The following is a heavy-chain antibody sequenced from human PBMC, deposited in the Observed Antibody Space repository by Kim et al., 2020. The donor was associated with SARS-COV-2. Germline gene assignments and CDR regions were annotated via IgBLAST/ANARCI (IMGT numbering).Heavy chain of an antibody. J-gene: IGHJ5*02. CDR3: AREDLIQLPNWFDP. V-gene: IGHV1-2*02. D-gene: IGHD5-18*01. Sequence: AQKFQGRVTMTRDTSISTAYMELSRLRSDDTAVYDCAREDLIQLPNWFDPWGQGTLVTVSS.